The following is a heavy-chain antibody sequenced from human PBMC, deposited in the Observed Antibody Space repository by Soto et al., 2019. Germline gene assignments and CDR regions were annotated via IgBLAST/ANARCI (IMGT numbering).Heavy chain of an antibody. CDR1: GGSIGSGDSS. Sequence: QVQLQESGPGLVKPSQTLSLTCTVSGGSIGSGDSSWSWIRQPPGRGLEWIGYIYYSGSTYYNPSLKSRVTISVDTSKNQFSLKLSSVTAADTAVYYCAEYSGVLEFFDIWGQGTMVTVSS. CDR3: AEYSGVLEFFDI. D-gene: IGHD5-12*01. V-gene: IGHV4-30-4*01. J-gene: IGHJ3*02. CDR2: IYYSGST.